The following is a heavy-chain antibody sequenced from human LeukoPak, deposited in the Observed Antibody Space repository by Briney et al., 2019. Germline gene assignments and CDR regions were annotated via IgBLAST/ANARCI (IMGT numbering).Heavy chain of an antibody. Sequence: ASVKLSCKASGYTFTSYAMHWVRQAPGQRLEWMGWINAGNGNTKYSQKFQGRVTITRDTSASTAYMERSSLRSEDTAVYYCARATAFTRLYYYDSSGSYYFDYWGQGTLVTVSS. CDR1: GYTFTSYA. CDR3: ARATAFTRLYYYDSSGSYYFDY. V-gene: IGHV1-3*01. CDR2: INAGNGNT. J-gene: IGHJ4*02. D-gene: IGHD3-22*01.